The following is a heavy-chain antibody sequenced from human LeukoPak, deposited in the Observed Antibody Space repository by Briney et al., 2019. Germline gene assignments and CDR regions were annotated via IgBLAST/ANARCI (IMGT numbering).Heavy chain of an antibody. CDR3: ARGGKLTARY. J-gene: IGHJ4*02. CDR1: GFIFSDYW. V-gene: IGHV3-7*04. CDR2: IKEDGSEM. D-gene: IGHD2-21*02. Sequence: GGALRLSCVASGFIFSDYWMTWVRQAPGKGLEWVANIKEDGSEMHYVDSVKGRVTISRDNGHNSLHLQMTSLRVDHTAVYYCARGGKLTARYWGQGTLVTVSS.